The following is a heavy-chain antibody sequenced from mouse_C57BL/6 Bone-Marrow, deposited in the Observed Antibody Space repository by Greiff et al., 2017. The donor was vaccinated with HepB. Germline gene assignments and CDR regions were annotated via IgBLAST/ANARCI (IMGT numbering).Heavy chain of an antibody. CDR1: GYTFTNYW. J-gene: IGHJ2*01. Sequence: QVQLQQSGAELVRPGTSVKMSCKASGYTFTNYWIGWAKQRPGHGLEWIGDIYPGGGYTSYNEKFKGKATLTADKSSSTAYMQFSSLTSEDSAIYYCARGSYYGNYKGFDYWGQGTTLTVSS. CDR2: IYPGGGYT. D-gene: IGHD2-1*01. V-gene: IGHV1-63*01. CDR3: ARGSYYGNYKGFDY.